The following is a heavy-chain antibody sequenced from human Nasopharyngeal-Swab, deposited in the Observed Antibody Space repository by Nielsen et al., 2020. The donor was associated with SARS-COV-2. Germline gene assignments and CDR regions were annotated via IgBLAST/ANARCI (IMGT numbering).Heavy chain of an antibody. CDR1: GFTFSSYS. J-gene: IGHJ6*02. D-gene: IGHD3-3*01. Sequence: SCAASGFTFSSYSMNWVRQAPGKGLEWVSSISSSSSYIYYADSVKGRFTISRDNAKNSLYLQMNSLRAEDTAVYYCARVVLRFLEWIPRLYGMDVWGQGTTVTVSS. CDR2: ISSSSSYI. V-gene: IGHV3-21*01. CDR3: ARVVLRFLEWIPRLYGMDV.